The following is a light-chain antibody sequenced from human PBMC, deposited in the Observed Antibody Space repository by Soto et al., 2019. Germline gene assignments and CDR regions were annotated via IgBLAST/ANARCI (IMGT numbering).Light chain of an antibody. J-gene: IGKJ2*01. Sequence: AIQLTQSPSSLSASVGDRVTITCRASQGISSALAWYQQKPGKAPKLLIYDASSLESGVPSRFSGSGSGTDFTLIISSLQPEDFATYYCQQFNSYPRTFGQGTKLEIK. CDR3: QQFNSYPRT. CDR1: QGISSA. CDR2: DAS. V-gene: IGKV1-13*02.